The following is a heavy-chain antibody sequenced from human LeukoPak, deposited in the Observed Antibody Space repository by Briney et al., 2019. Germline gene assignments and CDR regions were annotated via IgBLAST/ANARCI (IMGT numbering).Heavy chain of an antibody. V-gene: IGHV3-21*01. CDR1: GFTFSTYS. J-gene: IGHJ4*02. CDR2: ISSSSRNT. CDR3: ARGGTFGVDISDY. D-gene: IGHD3-3*01. Sequence: GGSLRLSCAVSGFTFSTYSMTWVRQAPGKGLEWVSSISSSSRNTYYTDSVKGRFTISRDNAKNSLYLQMSSLRAEDTAVYYCARGGTFGVDISDYWGQGTPVTVSS.